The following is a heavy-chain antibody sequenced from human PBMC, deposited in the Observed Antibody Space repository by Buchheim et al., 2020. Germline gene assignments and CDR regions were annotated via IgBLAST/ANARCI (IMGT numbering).Heavy chain of an antibody. Sequence: QVKLQQSGPGLLKPSQTLSLTCAISGDSVSSNSTSWNWIRQSPSRGLEWLARTYYASDWHSDSAALVKSRITVNADTSKNQFSLQLNSVTPEDTAVYYCARQRDQFDPWGQGT. CDR2: TYYASDWHS. CDR1: GDSVSSNSTS. CDR3: ARQRDQFDP. V-gene: IGHV6-1*01. J-gene: IGHJ5*02.